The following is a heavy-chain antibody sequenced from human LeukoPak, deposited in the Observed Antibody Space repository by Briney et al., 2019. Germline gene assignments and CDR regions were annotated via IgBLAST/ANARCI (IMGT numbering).Heavy chain of an antibody. CDR1: GYTFTSYG. J-gene: IGHJ3*02. V-gene: IGHV1-69*13. CDR2: IIPIFGTA. Sequence: GASVKVSCKASGYTFTSYGISWVRQAPGQGLEWMGGIIPIFGTANYAQKFQGRVTITADESTSTAYMELSSLRSEDTAVYYCAILLMANDAFDIWGQGTMVTVSS. CDR3: AILLMANDAFDI. D-gene: IGHD3-10*01.